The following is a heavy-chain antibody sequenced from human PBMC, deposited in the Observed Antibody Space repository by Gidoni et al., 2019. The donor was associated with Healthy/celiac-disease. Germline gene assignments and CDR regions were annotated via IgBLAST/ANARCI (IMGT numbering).Heavy chain of an antibody. Sequence: QVQLQESGPGLVKPSATLSLTCAVSGYSISSGYYWGWLRQPPGKGLEWLGSIYHSGSTYYNQSLKSRVTISVDTSKNQLYRKLSPVTAADTAVYYCARVRMDGRPDYWGQGTLVTVSS. CDR2: IYHSGST. J-gene: IGHJ4*02. V-gene: IGHV4-38-2*01. D-gene: IGHD2-15*01. CDR1: GYSISSGYY. CDR3: ARVRMDGRPDY.